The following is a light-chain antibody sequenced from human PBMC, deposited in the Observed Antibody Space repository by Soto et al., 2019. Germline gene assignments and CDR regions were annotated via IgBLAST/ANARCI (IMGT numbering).Light chain of an antibody. CDR1: QSVSSN. CDR3: QQYNNWPPLT. Sequence: EIEMTQSPATLSVSTGERATLSCRASQSVSSNLAWYQQKPGQAPRLLIFGASTRATGIPVRFSGSGSGTEFTLTISSLQSEDFAVYYCQQYNNWPPLTFGGGTKVDI. CDR2: GAS. V-gene: IGKV3-15*01. J-gene: IGKJ4*01.